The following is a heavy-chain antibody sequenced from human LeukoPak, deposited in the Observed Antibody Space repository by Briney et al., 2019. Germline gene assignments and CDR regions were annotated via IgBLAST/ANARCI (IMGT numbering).Heavy chain of an antibody. Sequence: GGSLRPSCAASGFTFSSYAMSWVRQAPGKGLEWVSAISGSGGSTYYADSVKGRFTISRDNSKNTLYLQMNSLRAEDTAVYYCAKNPHIVVVPAAMDYWGQGTLVTVSS. CDR2: ISGSGGST. D-gene: IGHD2-2*01. V-gene: IGHV3-23*01. CDR3: AKNPHIVVVPAAMDY. CDR1: GFTFSSYA. J-gene: IGHJ4*02.